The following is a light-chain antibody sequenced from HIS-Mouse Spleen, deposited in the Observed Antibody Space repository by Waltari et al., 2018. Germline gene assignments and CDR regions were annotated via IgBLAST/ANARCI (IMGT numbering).Light chain of an antibody. CDR3: QAWDSSYSV. J-gene: IGLJ2*01. CDR1: KLGDKY. CDR2: QDS. V-gene: IGLV3-1*01. Sequence: SYELTQPPSVSVSPGQTASITCSGDKLGDKYACWYQQKPGQSPVLVIYQDSKRPAGIHERFSASNSGNTATLTISGTQAMDEADYYCQAWDSSYSVFGGGTKLTVL.